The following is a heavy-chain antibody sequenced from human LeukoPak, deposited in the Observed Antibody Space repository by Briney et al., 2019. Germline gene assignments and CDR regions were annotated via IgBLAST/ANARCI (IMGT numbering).Heavy chain of an antibody. CDR3: ARRVVMATIEPDNWFDP. J-gene: IGHJ5*02. Sequence: PSETLSLTCTVSGGSISSSSYYWGWIRQPPGKGLEWIATIYYSGRTYYNPSLKSRVTIPVDTSKNQFSLKLSSVTAADTAVYYCARRVVMATIEPDNWFDPWGQGTLVTVSS. V-gene: IGHV4-39*01. D-gene: IGHD5-24*01. CDR1: GGSISSSSYY. CDR2: IYYSGRT.